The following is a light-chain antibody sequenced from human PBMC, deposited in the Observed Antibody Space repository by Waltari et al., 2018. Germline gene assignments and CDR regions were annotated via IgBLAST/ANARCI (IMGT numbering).Light chain of an antibody. CDR3: QSYDSTLGGWGV. V-gene: IGLV1-40*01. CDR1: SFNLGTRYD. Sequence: QSVLTQPPSVSGAPGQRVTLSCTGSSFNLGTRYDVPWSQQLPGSAPKLLIYNNTNPPSAVPDRFLGATAGTASALNITGLRPEHEADYYCQSYDSTLGGWGVFGGGTKLTVL. CDR2: NNT. J-gene: IGLJ2*01.